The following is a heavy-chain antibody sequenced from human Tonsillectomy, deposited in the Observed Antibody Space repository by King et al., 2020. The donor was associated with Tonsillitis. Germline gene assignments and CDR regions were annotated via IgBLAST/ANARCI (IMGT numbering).Heavy chain of an antibody. Sequence: QLQESGPGLVKPSQTLSLTCTVSGGSISSGDYYWSWVRQPPGKGLEWIGYIYYSGSNYYNPSLKSRVNISVDTSKNQLSLKLTSVTAADTAVYYCARIGEEVRGIYFDYWGQGTLVTVSS. V-gene: IGHV4-30-4*01. CDR1: GGSISSGDYY. CDR3: ARIGEEVRGIYFDY. D-gene: IGHD3-10*01. CDR2: IYYSGSN. J-gene: IGHJ4*02.